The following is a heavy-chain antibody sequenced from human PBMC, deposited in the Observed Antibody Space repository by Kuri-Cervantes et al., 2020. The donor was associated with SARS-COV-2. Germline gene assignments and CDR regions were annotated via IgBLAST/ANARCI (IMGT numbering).Heavy chain of an antibody. CDR1: GYTFTGYY. CDR3: ARGRIAARPSPFDY. CDR2: INPNSGGT. D-gene: IGHD6-6*01. Sequence: ASVKVSCKASGYTFTGYYMHWVRQAPGQGLEWMGWINPNSGGTNYAQKFQGRVTMTRDTSISTAYMELSRLRSDDTAVYYCARGRIAARPSPFDYWGQGTLVTVSS. V-gene: IGHV1-2*02. J-gene: IGHJ4*02.